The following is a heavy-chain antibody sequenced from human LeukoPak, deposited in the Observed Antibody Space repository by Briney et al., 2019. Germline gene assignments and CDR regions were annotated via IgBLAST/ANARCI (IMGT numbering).Heavy chain of an antibody. Sequence: NHGESLKISCKGSGYSFTNQWIGWVRQMPGKGLEWMGIIYPGDSDTRYSPPFQGQVTILADKSISTAYLQWSSLKASDTAMYYCATFHVEAAPAIPHDYWGQGTLVTVSS. V-gene: IGHV5-51*01. CDR1: GYSFTNQW. CDR2: IYPGDSDT. J-gene: IGHJ4*02. CDR3: ATFHVEAAPAIPHDY. D-gene: IGHD2-2*02.